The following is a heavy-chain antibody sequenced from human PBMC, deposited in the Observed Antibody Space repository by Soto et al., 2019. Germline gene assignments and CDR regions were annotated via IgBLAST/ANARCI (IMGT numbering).Heavy chain of an antibody. D-gene: IGHD6-13*01. CDR2: IYPGDSDT. CDR1: GYSFTSYW. J-gene: IGHJ6*02. Sequence: PGESLKISCKGSGYSFTSYWIGWVRQMPGKGLEWMGIIYPGDSDTRYSPSFQGQVTISADKSISTAYLQWSSLKASDTAMYYCARQSRQLYYYCGMDVWGQGTTVTVSS. CDR3: ARQSRQLYYYCGMDV. V-gene: IGHV5-51*01.